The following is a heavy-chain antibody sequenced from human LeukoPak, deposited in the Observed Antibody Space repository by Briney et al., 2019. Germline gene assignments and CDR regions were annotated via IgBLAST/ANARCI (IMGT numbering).Heavy chain of an antibody. D-gene: IGHD5-12*01. Sequence: PGGSLRLSCAASGFTFSDSYMSWIRQAPGKGLEWVSYISTSSTTIHYADSVKGRFTISRDNAKNSLYLQMNSLRAEDTAVYYCASSYIVATSIDYWGQGTLVTVSS. CDR1: GFTFSDSY. V-gene: IGHV3-11*04. CDR3: ASSYIVATSIDY. J-gene: IGHJ4*02. CDR2: ISTSSTTI.